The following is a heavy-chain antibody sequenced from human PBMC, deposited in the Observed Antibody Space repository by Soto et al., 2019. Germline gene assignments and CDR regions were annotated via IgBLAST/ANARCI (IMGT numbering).Heavy chain of an antibody. CDR3: ARARITGTTLPLGY. D-gene: IGHD1-7*01. CDR1: GYTLTSYY. CDR2: INPSGGST. V-gene: IGHV1-46*01. J-gene: IGHJ4*02. Sequence: SVKVACKSSGYTLTSYYMHLVRQAPGQGLEWMGIINPSGGSTGYAQKFHGRVTMTRDTSTRTVYMELSSLRSEDTAVYYCARARITGTTLPLGYWGQGTLVTVSS.